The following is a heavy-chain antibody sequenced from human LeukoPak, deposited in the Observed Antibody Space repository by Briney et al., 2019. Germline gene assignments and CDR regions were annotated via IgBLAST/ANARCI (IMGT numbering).Heavy chain of an antibody. D-gene: IGHD3-10*01. CDR1: GGSISSYY. J-gene: IGHJ3*02. CDR2: IYYSGST. CDR3: ARVARQLRGDAFDI. Sequence: PSETLSLTCTVSGGSISSYYWSWIRQPPGKGLEWIGCIYYSGSTNYNPSLKSRVTISVDTSKNQFSLRLSSVTAADTAVYYCARVARQLRGDAFDIWGQGTMVTVSS. V-gene: IGHV4-59*01.